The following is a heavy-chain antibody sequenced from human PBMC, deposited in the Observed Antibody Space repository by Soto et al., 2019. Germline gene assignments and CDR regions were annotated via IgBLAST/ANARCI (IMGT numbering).Heavy chain of an antibody. CDR2: ISAYSGNT. V-gene: IGHV1-18*01. Sequence: QVQLVQSGAEVKKPGASVKVSCKASGYTFTSYRIIWVRQAPGQGLEWMGWISAYSGNTNSAPKVQDRVTMTTDTSTSTAYMELGSMKSDDTAVYYCARDLSAGTAAYWGQGTLVTVSS. CDR1: GYTFTSYR. D-gene: IGHD1-7*01. J-gene: IGHJ4*02. CDR3: ARDLSAGTAAY.